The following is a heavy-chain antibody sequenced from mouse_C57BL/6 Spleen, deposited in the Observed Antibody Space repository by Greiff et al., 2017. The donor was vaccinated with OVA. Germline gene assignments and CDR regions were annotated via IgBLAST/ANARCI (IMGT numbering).Heavy chain of an antibody. CDR2: IHPSDSDT. D-gene: IGHD3-3*01. CDR1: GYTFTSYW. Sequence: QVQLQQPGAELVKPGASVKVSCKASGYTFTSYWMHWVKQRPGQGLEWIGRIHPSDSDTNYNQKFKGQATLTVDKSTSTADMQLSSLTSEDAAVYYRAMEGTGFAYWGQGTLVTVSA. CDR3: AMEGTGFAY. J-gene: IGHJ3*01. V-gene: IGHV1-74*01.